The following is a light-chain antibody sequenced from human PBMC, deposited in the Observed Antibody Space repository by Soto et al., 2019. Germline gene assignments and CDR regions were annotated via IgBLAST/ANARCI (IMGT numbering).Light chain of an antibody. CDR2: GAS. J-gene: IGKJ5*01. CDR3: QQYGSSPSTT. Sequence: ETVMTQSPATLSVSPGGRVTLSCRASQIIRTNLAWYQQKPGQAPRLLIYGASTRATGVPARFSGSGSGTEFALTISRLETEDFAVYYCQQYGSSPSTTFGQGTRLEIK. V-gene: IGKV3-15*01. CDR1: QIIRTN.